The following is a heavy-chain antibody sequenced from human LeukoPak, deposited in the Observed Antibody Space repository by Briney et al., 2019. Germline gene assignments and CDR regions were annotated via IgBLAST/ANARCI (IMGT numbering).Heavy chain of an antibody. V-gene: IGHV4-59*01. Sequence: LPETLSLTCTVSGGSISSYYWSWLRQPPGKGLEWIGYIYYSGSTNYNPSLKSRVTISVDTSKNQFSLNLSSVTAADTAVYYCARGPLGKENAFDIWGQGTMVTVSS. CDR3: ARGPLGKENAFDI. J-gene: IGHJ3*02. D-gene: IGHD5-24*01. CDR1: GGSISSYY. CDR2: IYYSGST.